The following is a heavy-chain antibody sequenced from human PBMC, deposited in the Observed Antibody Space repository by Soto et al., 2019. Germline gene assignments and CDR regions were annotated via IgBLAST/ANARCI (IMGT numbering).Heavy chain of an antibody. CDR1: GYTFTGYY. Sequence: QVQLVQSGAEVKKPGASVKVSCKASGYTFTGYYMHWVRQAPGQGLEWMGWINPNSGGTNYAQKFQGRVTMTRDTSISTGYMEVSRLRSDDTAVYYCARSYTDIVVVVAATRWFDPWGQGTLVTVSS. J-gene: IGHJ5*02. CDR2: INPNSGGT. D-gene: IGHD2-15*01. CDR3: ARSYTDIVVVVAATRWFDP. V-gene: IGHV1-2*02.